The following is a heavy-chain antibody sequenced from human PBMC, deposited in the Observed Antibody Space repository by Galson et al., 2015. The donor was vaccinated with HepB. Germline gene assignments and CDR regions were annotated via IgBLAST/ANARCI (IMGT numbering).Heavy chain of an antibody. CDR3: ARGAAIYYFGMDV. CDR1: GASISSGGYS. V-gene: IGHV4-30-2*01. D-gene: IGHD3-3*01. Sequence: VSGASISSGGYSWSWIRQPPGKGLEWIGYIYHTGSTHYNPSLKSRVTISVDRSKNQFSLKLSSVTAADTAVYYCARGAAIYYFGMDVWGQGTTVTVSS. CDR2: IYHTGST. J-gene: IGHJ6*02.